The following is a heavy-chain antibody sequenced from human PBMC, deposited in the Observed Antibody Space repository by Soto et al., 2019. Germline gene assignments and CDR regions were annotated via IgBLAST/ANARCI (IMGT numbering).Heavy chain of an antibody. D-gene: IGHD2-2*03. CDR1: SYTFTSYG. J-gene: IGHJ5*02. V-gene: IGHV1-18*01. Sequence: GXSGKVCYKASSYTFTSYGISWVRQAPVQGLEWMGWISAYNGNTNYAQKLQGRVTMTTDTSTSTAYMELRSLRSDDTAVYYCARDGYCSSTSCYWDWFDPWGQGTLVTVYS. CDR3: ARDGYCSSTSCYWDWFDP. CDR2: ISAYNGNT.